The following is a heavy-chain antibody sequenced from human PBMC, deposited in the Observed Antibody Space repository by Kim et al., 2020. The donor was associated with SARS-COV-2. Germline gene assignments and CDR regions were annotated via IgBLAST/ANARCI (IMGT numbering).Heavy chain of an antibody. Sequence: TAYGASVKGRFTISRDDSKSTAYLQMNSLKTEDTAVYYCRAAAVGTPEFDYWGQGTLVTVSS. CDR3: RAAAVGTPEFDY. J-gene: IGHJ4*02. V-gene: IGHV3-73*01. D-gene: IGHD6-13*01. CDR2: T.